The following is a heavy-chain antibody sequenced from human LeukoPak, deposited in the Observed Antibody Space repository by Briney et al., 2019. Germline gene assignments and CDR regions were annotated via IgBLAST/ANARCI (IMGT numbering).Heavy chain of an antibody. CDR1: GFTVSSNY. V-gene: IGHV3-66*01. CDR2: IYSGGST. CDR3: ARDKGMVTATNDAFDI. J-gene: IGHJ3*02. D-gene: IGHD2-21*02. Sequence: PGGSLRLSCAASGFTVSSNYMSWVHQAPGKGLEWVSVIYSGGSTYYADSVKGRFTISRDNSKNTLYLQMNSLRAEDTAVYYCARDKGMVTATNDAFDIWGQGTMVTVSS.